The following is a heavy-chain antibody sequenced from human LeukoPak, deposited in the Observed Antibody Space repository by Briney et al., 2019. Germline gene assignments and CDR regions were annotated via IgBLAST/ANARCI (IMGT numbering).Heavy chain of an antibody. CDR2: VHHSGST. V-gene: IGHV4-4*02. J-gene: IGHJ6*03. CDR1: GGSISSLRW. D-gene: IGHD3-3*01. Sequence: PSGTLSLTCAVSGGSISSLRWWSWVRQPPGKGLEWIGEVHHSGSTNYNPSLRGRVTISVDTSKNQFSLKLSSVTAADTAVYYCAREYYDFWSGPGDYYMDVRGKGTTVTVSS. CDR3: AREYYDFWSGPGDYYMDV.